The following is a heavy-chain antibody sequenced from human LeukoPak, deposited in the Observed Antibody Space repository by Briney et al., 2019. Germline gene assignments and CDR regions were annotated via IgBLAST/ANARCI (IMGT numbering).Heavy chain of an antibody. CDR1: GYTFTSYG. Sequence: ASVTVSCKASGYTFTSYGISWVRQAPGQGLEWMGWISAYNGNTNYAQKLQGRVTMTTDTSTSTAYMELRSLRSDDTAVYYCARELTGPRDYYYYGMDVWGQGTTVTVSS. CDR2: ISAYNGNT. J-gene: IGHJ6*02. D-gene: IGHD1-7*01. CDR3: ARELTGPRDYYYYGMDV. V-gene: IGHV1-18*01.